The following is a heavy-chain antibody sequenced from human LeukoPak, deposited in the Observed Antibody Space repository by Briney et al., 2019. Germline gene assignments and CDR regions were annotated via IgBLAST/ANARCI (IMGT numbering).Heavy chain of an antibody. D-gene: IGHD6-19*01. V-gene: IGHV3-7*01. CDR3: ARDRYSSGWYYFDY. J-gene: IGHJ4*02. CDR1: GFSFSTYW. CDR2: IKQDGSEK. Sequence: GGSLRLSCVASGFSFSTYWMSWVRQAPGKGLEWVANIKQDGSEKYYVDSVKGRFTISRDNAKNSLYLQMNSLRAEDTAVYYCARDRYSSGWYYFDYWGQGTLVTVSS.